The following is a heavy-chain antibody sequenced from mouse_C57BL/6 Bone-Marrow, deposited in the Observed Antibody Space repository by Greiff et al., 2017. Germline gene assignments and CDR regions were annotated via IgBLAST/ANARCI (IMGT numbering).Heavy chain of an antibody. D-gene: IGHD1-1*01. CDR2: IDPSDSET. V-gene: IGHV1-52*01. CDR3: ARGYYGWAWFAY. Sequence: QVQLQQPGAELVRPGSSVKLSCKASGYTFTSYWMHWVKQRPIQGLEWIGNIDPSDSETHYNQKFKDKATLTVDKSSSTAYMQLSSLTSEDSAVYYCARGYYGWAWFAYWGQGTLVTVSA. CDR1: GYTFTSYW. J-gene: IGHJ3*01.